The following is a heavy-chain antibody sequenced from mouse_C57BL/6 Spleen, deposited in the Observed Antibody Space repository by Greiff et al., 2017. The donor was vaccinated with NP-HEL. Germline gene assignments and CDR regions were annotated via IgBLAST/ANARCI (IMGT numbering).Heavy chain of an antibody. CDR1: GFTFSSYA. Sequence: EVHLVESGGGLVKPGGSLKLSCAASGFTFSSYAMSWVRQTPEKRLEWVATISDGGSYTYYPDNVKGRFTISRDNAKNNLYLQMSHLKSEDTAMYYCARDRKLLDYWGQGTTLTVSS. V-gene: IGHV5-4*01. J-gene: IGHJ2*01. CDR3: ARDRKLLDY. CDR2: ISDGGSYT.